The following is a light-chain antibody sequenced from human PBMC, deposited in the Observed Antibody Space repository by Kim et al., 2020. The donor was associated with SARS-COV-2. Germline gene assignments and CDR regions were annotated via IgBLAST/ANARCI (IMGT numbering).Light chain of an antibody. J-gene: IGKJ1*01. CDR2: EAS. Sequence: ASVGDRVTITFRASQSISSWLAWYQQKPGKAPKLLIYEASSLEGGVPSRFSGSGSGTEFTLTISSLQPDDFATYYCHHYYSYPYTFGQGTKVDIK. CDR3: HHYYSYPYT. V-gene: IGKV1-5*03. CDR1: QSISSW.